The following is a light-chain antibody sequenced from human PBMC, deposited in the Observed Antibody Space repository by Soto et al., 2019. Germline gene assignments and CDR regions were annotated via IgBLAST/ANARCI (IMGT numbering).Light chain of an antibody. V-gene: IGLV1-47*01. Sequence: QAVLTQSPSASGTPGQRVTISCSGINSNIGSNYVHWYQQFPGTAPKLLIYRNSQRPSGVPDRFSGSKSGISASLAISGLRSEDEADYFCATWDDRLSGVIFGGGTKLTVL. CDR2: RNS. CDR3: ATWDDRLSGVI. CDR1: NSNIGSNY. J-gene: IGLJ2*01.